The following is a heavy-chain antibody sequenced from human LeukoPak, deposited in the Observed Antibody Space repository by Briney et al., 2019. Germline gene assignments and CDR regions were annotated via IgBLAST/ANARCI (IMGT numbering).Heavy chain of an antibody. CDR2: ISSDGGRT. D-gene: IGHD1-26*01. CDR1: GFTFSSFA. CDR3: VKDPSGNYFYFDY. Sequence: GGSLRLSCSASGFTFSSFAMFRVRQAPGKGLEYVSGISSDGGRTNYADSVKARFTISRDNSKVTLYLQMTSLRPEDTAIYYCVKDPSGNYFYFDYWGQGTLVTVSS. J-gene: IGHJ4*02. V-gene: IGHV3-64D*09.